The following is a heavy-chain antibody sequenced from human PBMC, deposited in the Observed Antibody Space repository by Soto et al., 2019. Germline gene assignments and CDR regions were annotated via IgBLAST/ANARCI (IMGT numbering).Heavy chain of an antibody. Sequence: PSETLSLTCTVSGGSISRYYWSWIRQPPGKGLEWIGYIYYSGSTNYNPSLKSRVTISVDTSKNQFSLKLSSVTAADTAVYYCARDRRYCSGGSCYPDAFDIWGQGTMVTVTS. CDR3: ARDRRYCSGGSCYPDAFDI. CDR1: GGSISRYY. CDR2: IYYSGST. J-gene: IGHJ3*02. V-gene: IGHV4-59*01. D-gene: IGHD2-15*01.